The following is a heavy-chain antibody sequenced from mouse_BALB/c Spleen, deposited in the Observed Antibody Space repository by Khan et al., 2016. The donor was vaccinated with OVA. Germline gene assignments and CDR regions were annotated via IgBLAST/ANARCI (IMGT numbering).Heavy chain of an antibody. Sequence: QIQLVQSGPELKKPGETVKISCKASGYTFTIYGMNWVRQAPGKGLKWMGWINTYTGEPTYADDFKGRFAFSLETSARTAFLQINNLKNEDTATYSSARVGYNGTMDYWGSGTSVTVSS. CDR3: ARVGYNGTMDY. CDR1: GYTFTIYG. J-gene: IGHJ4*01. CDR2: INTYTGEP. D-gene: IGHD2-14*01. V-gene: IGHV9-3-1*01.